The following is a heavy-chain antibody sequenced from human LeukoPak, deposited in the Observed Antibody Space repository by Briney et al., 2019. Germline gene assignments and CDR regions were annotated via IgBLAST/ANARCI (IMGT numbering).Heavy chain of an antibody. D-gene: IGHD1-26*01. J-gene: IGHJ4*02. CDR3: AKDIGPPSGSYYRYFDY. V-gene: IGHV3-9*01. CDR2: ISWNSGTI. CDR1: GFTFDDYA. Sequence: GGSLRLSCAASGFTFDDYAMHWVRQAPGKGLEWVSGISWNSGTIGYADSVKGRFTISRDNAKNSLYLQMNSLRAEDTALYYCAKDIGPPSGSYYRYFDYWGQGTLVTVSS.